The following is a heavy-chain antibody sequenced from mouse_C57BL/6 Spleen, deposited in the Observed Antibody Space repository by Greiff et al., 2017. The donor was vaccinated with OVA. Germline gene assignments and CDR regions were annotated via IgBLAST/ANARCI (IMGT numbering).Heavy chain of an antibody. CDR3: AREEGRSVDY. J-gene: IGHJ2*01. Sequence: QVQLKQPGAELVKPGASVKMSCKASGYTFTSYWITWVKQRPGQGLAWIGDIYPGSGSTNYNEKFKSKATLTVDTSSSTAYMQLSSLTSEDSAVYYGAREEGRSVDYWGKGTTLTVSS. V-gene: IGHV1-55*01. D-gene: IGHD1-1*01. CDR2: IYPGSGST. CDR1: GYTFTSYW.